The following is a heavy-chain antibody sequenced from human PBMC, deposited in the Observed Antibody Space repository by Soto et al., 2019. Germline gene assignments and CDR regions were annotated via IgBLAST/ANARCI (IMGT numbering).Heavy chain of an antibody. CDR2: ISGSGGST. D-gene: IGHD3-3*01. Sequence: LRLSCAASGFTFSSYAMSWVRQAPGKGLEWVSAISGSGGSTYYADSVKGRFTISRDNSKNTLYLQMNSLRAEDTAVYYCAKDFSPYYDFWSGYYPGLGYWGQGTLVTVSS. V-gene: IGHV3-23*01. J-gene: IGHJ4*02. CDR3: AKDFSPYYDFWSGYYPGLGY. CDR1: GFTFSSYA.